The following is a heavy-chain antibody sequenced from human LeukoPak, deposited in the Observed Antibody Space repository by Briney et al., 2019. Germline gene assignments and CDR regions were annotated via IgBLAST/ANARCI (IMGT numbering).Heavy chain of an antibody. D-gene: IGHD3/OR15-3a*01. CDR1: GFTFTNHP. J-gene: IGHJ3*01. V-gene: IGHV3-64*02. CDR2: ISPSGDRT. CDR3: ARAFRPASDPHDFYDF. Sequence: GGSLRLSCAASGFTFTNHPMHWVRQASGKRLEYVSAISPSGDRTWYADSVKGRFTISRDNSKNTMCLQMGSLRPEDMGVYYCARAFRPASDPHDFYDFWGRGTTVTVSS.